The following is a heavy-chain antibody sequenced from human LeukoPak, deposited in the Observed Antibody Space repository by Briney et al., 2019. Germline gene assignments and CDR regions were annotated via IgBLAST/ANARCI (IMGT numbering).Heavy chain of an antibody. D-gene: IGHD6-19*01. V-gene: IGHV4-31*03. Sequence: SQTLSLTCTVSGGSISSGGYYWSWIRQHPGKGLEWIGYIYYSGSTYYNPSLESRVTISVDTSKNQFSLKLSSVTAADTAVYYCARGRSRRVAGTIDYWGQGTLVTVSS. J-gene: IGHJ4*02. CDR3: ARGRSRRVAGTIDY. CDR2: IYYSGST. CDR1: GGSISSGGYY.